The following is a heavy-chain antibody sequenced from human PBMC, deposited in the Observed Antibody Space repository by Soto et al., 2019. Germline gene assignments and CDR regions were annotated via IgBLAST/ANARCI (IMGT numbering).Heavy chain of an antibody. CDR2: IYYSGST. Sequence: SQNLSVTSSVSAGSMSRCYWSWIRQPPGKGLEWIGYIYYSGSTNYNPSLKSRVTISVDTSKNQFSLKLSSVTAADTAVYYCARDRGLDPWGQGTLVTVS. CDR3: ARDRGLDP. CDR1: AGSMSRCY. J-gene: IGHJ5*02. V-gene: IGHV4-59*01.